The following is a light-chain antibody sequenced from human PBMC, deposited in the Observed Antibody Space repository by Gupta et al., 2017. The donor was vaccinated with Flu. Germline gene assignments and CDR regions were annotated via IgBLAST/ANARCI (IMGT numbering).Light chain of an antibody. CDR3: QQYYSDPWT. J-gene: IGKJ1*01. V-gene: IGKV4-1*01. CDR1: QSVLYSSKNKNC. CDR2: WAS. Sequence: NCKSSQSVLYSSKNKNCLAWYQQKPGQPPNLLIYWASTRESGVPDRFSGSGSGTDFTLTISSLQAEDAAVYYCQQYYSDPWTFGQGTKVEIK.